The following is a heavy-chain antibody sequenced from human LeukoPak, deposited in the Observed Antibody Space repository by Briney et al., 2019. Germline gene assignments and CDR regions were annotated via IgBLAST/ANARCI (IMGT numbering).Heavy chain of an antibody. CDR3: ARDFEDL. CDR1: GFTFSNSA. D-gene: IGHD2-15*01. V-gene: IGHV3-23*01. CDR2: ISGSGGST. Sequence: GGSLRLSCAASGFTFSNSALSWVRQAPGKGLEWVSDISGSGGSTYYADSVKGRFTISRDNSKNTLYLQMNSLRAEDTAVYYCARDFEDLWGQGTLVTVSS. J-gene: IGHJ4*02.